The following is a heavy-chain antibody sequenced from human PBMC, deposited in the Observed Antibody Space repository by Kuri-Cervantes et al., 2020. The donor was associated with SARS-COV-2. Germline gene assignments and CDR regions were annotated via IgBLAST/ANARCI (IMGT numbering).Heavy chain of an antibody. J-gene: IGHJ4*02. CDR3: ARTYDFWSGYSSALIDY. CDR1: GFTVSSNY. V-gene: IGHV3-11*04. D-gene: IGHD3-3*01. Sequence: GGSLRLSCAASGFTVSSNYMSWVRQAPGKGLEWVSYISSRGSTIYYADSVKGRFTISRDNAKNSLYLQMNSLRAEDTAVYYCARTYDFWSGYSSALIDYWGQGTLVTVSS. CDR2: ISSRGSTI.